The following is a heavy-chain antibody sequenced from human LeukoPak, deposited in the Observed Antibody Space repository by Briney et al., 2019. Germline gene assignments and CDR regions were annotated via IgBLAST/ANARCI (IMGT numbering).Heavy chain of an antibody. J-gene: IGHJ4*02. D-gene: IGHD1-26*01. CDR1: ASAFSDHS. CDR2: IAYDSTNT. Sequence: GGSLRLSCAASASAFSDHSMHWVRQAPGKGLEWVSSIAYDSTNTYYADSVKGRFTISRDNSKNTLYLQLSSLRIEDTAVYYCARVGGGNYHPLDYWGQGTLVTVSS. CDR3: ARVGGGNYHPLDY. V-gene: IGHV3-30-3*01.